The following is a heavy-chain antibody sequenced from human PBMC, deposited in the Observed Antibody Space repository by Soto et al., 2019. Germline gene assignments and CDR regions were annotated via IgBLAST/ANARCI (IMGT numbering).Heavy chain of an antibody. D-gene: IGHD4-17*01. V-gene: IGHV4-39*01. Sequence: SETLSLTCTVSGGSISSSSYYWGWIRQPPGKGLEWIGSIYYSGSTYYNPSLKSRVTISVDTSKNQFSLKLSSVTAADTAVYYCARIYGDYAYYFDYWGQGTLVTVSS. CDR1: GGSISSSSYY. J-gene: IGHJ4*02. CDR3: ARIYGDYAYYFDY. CDR2: IYYSGST.